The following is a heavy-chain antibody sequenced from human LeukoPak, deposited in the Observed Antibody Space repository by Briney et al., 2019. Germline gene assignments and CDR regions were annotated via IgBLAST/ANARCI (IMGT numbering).Heavy chain of an antibody. D-gene: IGHD6-13*01. V-gene: IGHV3-23*01. CDR2: ISVGGGGT. J-gene: IGHJ4*02. CDR1: GFTFSSYA. Sequence: GGSLRLSCAASGFTFSSYAMSWVRQAPGKGLEWVSVISVGGGGTTYADSVKGRFTISRDNSKNTLYLQMDSLRAEDTAVYYCAGSSSWYYFKYWGQGTLVTVSS. CDR3: AGSSSWYYFKY.